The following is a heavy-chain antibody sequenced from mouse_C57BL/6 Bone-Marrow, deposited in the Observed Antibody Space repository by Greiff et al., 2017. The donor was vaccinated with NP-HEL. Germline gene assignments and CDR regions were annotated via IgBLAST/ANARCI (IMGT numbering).Heavy chain of an antibody. CDR1: GYTFTEYT. Sequence: QVQLQQSGAELVKPGASVKLSCKASGYTFTEYTIHWVKQRPGQGLEWIGWVYPGSGSIKYNEKFKDKATLTADKSSRTAYMDLSRLTSADSAVYFCATHGDSFGSSYGYFAVWGTGTTVTVSS. V-gene: IGHV1-62-2*01. D-gene: IGHD1-1*01. J-gene: IGHJ1*03. CDR2: VYPGSGSI. CDR3: ATHGDSFGSSYGYFAV.